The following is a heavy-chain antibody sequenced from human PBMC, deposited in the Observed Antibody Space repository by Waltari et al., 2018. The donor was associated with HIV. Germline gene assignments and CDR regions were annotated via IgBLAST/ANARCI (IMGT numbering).Heavy chain of an antibody. D-gene: IGHD2-21*01. J-gene: IGHJ6*02. CDR1: GIPVSTYG. Sequence: HVRLVESGGGVVQRGRSRSLSCEASGIPVSTYGMHWVRQAPGKGLEWVAVIWYDGSNTYYTDSVKGRFTISRDNSKNTLYRQMYSLRAEDTAVYYCARDVQGYCGGERCFYGMDVWGQGTTVTVSS. CDR2: IWYDGSNT. CDR3: ARDVQGYCGGERCFYGMDV. V-gene: IGHV3-33*01.